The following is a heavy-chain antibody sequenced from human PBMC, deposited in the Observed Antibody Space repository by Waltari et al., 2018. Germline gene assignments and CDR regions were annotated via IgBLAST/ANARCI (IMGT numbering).Heavy chain of an antibody. Sequence: QVQLQEPGPGLVKPSQTLSLTCTVSGGSISSGSYYWSWIRPPAGKGLEWIGYIYTSGSTNYNPSLKSRVTISVDTSKNQFSLKLSSVTAADTAVYYCARENPAAGTLAGHWYFDLWGRGTLVTVSS. CDR2: IYTSGST. J-gene: IGHJ2*01. CDR1: GGSISSGSYY. D-gene: IGHD6-13*01. V-gene: IGHV4-61*09. CDR3: ARENPAAGTLAGHWYFDL.